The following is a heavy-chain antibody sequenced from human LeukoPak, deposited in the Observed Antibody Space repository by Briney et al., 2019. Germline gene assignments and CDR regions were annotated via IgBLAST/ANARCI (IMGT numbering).Heavy chain of an antibody. V-gene: IGHV4-39*07. J-gene: IGHJ4*02. CDR3: ARDRGGGYSGYDKEGTDY. CDR1: GFTFSSYW. Sequence: GSLRLSCAASGFTFSSYWMSWVRQPPGKGLEWIGSIYYSGSTYYNPSLKSRVTISVDTSKNQFSLKLSSVTAADTAVYYCARDRGGGYSGYDKEGTDYWGQGTLVTVSS. CDR2: IYYSGST. D-gene: IGHD5-12*01.